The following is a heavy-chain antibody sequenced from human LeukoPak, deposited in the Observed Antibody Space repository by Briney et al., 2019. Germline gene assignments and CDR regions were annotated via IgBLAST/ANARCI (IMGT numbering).Heavy chain of an antibody. V-gene: IGHV3-74*01. CDR3: ARDQVGNFEYSSPDADC. CDR2: INTIGSST. J-gene: IGHJ4*02. Sequence: GGSLRLSCAASGFTFSSYWMHWVRQAPGKGLVWVSRINTIGSSTSYADSVKGRFTISRDNAKNTLYLQMNSLRAEDTAVYYCARDQVGNFEYSSPDADCRGQGTLVTVSS. D-gene: IGHD6-6*01. CDR1: GFTFSSYW.